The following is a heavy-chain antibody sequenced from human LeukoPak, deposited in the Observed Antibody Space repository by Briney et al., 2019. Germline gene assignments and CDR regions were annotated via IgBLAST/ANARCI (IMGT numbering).Heavy chain of an antibody. CDR2: IQYGGST. CDR3: VRLWSTDCSGGSCPHQPNY. Sequence: PGGSLRLSCAASRFTFSSYSMNWMRQPPGKGLEWIGSIQYGGSTYYNPSLKSRVIIFVDTSKNQFSLNLRFVIAADTAVCYCVRLWSTDCSGGSCPHQPNYWGQGTLVTVSS. D-gene: IGHD2-15*01. CDR1: RFTFSSYS. J-gene: IGHJ4*02. V-gene: IGHV4-39*01.